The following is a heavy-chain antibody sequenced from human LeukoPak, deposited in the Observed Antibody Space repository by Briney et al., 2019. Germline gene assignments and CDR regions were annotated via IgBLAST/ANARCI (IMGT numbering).Heavy chain of an antibody. J-gene: IGHJ6*04. V-gene: IGHV3-48*03. CDR3: AELGITMIGGV. Sequence: GGSLRLSCAASGVTFSSYEMNWVRQAPGRGLEWVSYISSSGSTIYYADSVKGRFTISRDNAKNSLYLQMNSLRAEDTAVYYCAELGITMIGGVWGKGTTVTISS. D-gene: IGHD3-10*02. CDR1: GVTFSSYE. CDR2: ISSSGSTI.